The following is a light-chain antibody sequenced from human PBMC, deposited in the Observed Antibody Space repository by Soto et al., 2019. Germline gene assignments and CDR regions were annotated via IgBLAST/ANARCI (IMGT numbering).Light chain of an antibody. V-gene: IGKV4-1*01. CDR3: QQYYSTPYT. J-gene: IGKJ2*01. CDR1: QSVLYSSNNKNY. CDR2: WAS. Sequence: DIVMTQSPDSLAVSLGERATINCKSSQSVLYSSNNKNYLAWYQQKPGQPPNLLIYWASTRESGVTDRFSGSGSGTDFTLTICSLQAEDVAVYYCQQYYSTPYTFGRGTKLEI.